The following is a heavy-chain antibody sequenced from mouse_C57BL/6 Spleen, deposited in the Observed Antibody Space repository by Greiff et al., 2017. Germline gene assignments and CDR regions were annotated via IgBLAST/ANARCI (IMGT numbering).Heavy chain of an antibody. CDR3: ARLGYDYDWFAY. CDR1: GYTFTDHT. CDR2: IYPRDGST. D-gene: IGHD2-4*01. Sequence: VQLQQSDAELVQPGASVKISCKVSGYTFTDHTIHWMKQRPEQGLEWIGYIYPRDGSTQYNEKFKGKATLTADKSSSTAYMQLNSLTSEDSAVDFCARLGYDYDWFAYWGQGTLVTVSA. J-gene: IGHJ3*01. V-gene: IGHV1-78*01.